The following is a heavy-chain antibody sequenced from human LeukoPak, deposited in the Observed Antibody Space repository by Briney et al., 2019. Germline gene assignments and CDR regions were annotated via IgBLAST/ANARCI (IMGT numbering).Heavy chain of an antibody. CDR2: IYNSGSP. D-gene: IGHD3-22*01. CDR3: AKDLYYYDTNAYYFDWFDP. Sequence: SETLSLTCTVSGGSISSYYWSWIRQPPGKGLEWIGYIYNSGSPNYNPSLKSRVTMSVDTSKNQSSLKLSSVTAADTAVYYCAKDLYYYDTNAYYFDWFDPWGQGTLVTVSS. J-gene: IGHJ5*02. V-gene: IGHV4-59*01. CDR1: GGSISSYY.